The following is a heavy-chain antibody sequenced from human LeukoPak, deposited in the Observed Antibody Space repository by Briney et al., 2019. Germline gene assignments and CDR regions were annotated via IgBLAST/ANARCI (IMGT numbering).Heavy chain of an antibody. J-gene: IGHJ4*02. V-gene: IGHV4-34*01. CDR1: GGSFSSYY. CDR2: VNHSGNT. CDR3: ASKYNFGEN. Sequence: PSETPSLTCAVYGGSFSSYYWSWIRQPPGEGLEWIGEVNHSGNTYYNPTLKSRVTISVDTSKNQFSLELNSVTAADTAVYHCASKYNFGENWGQGTLVTVSS. D-gene: IGHD1-1*01.